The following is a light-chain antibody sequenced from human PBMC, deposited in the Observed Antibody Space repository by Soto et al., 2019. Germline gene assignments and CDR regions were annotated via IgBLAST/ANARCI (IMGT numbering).Light chain of an antibody. V-gene: IGKV3-20*01. CDR1: QSVSSY. CDR2: GAS. Sequence: EIVLTQSPATLSLSPGERATLSCRASQSVSSYLAWYQQKPGQAPRLLIFGASSRATGIPDRFSGSGSGTDFTLTINRLEPEDFAVYYCQQFVTSTQTFGQGTKVDIK. J-gene: IGKJ1*01. CDR3: QQFVTSTQT.